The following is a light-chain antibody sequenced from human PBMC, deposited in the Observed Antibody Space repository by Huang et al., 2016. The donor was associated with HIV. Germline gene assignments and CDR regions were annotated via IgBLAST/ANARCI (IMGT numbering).Light chain of an antibody. J-gene: IGKJ4*01. Sequence: VIWMTQSPSLLSASTGDRVTISCRMRQGISTYLAWYQQKPGKGPELLIYAASTLQSGVPERVSGSGSGTDFTLTISYLQSEDFATYYCQQYYSFPLTFGEGTKVEIK. CDR1: QGISTY. CDR2: AAS. V-gene: IGKV1D-8*01. CDR3: QQYYSFPLT.